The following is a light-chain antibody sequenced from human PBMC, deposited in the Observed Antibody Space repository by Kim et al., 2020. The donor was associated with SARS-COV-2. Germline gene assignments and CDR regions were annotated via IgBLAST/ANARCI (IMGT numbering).Light chain of an antibody. CDR3: SSYAAISNFV. V-gene: IGLV2-8*01. Sequence: QSALTQPPSASGSPGQSVTIPCTGTSSDVGGCKYVSWYQQDPGKAPKLMIYEVSNRPSGVHDRFSGSKSGNTASLTVSGLQAEDEADYSCSSYAAISNFVFGTGTKVTVL. CDR1: SSDVGGCKY. CDR2: EVS. J-gene: IGLJ1*01.